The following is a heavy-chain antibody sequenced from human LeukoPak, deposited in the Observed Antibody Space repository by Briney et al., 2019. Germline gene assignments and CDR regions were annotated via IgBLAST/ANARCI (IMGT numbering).Heavy chain of an antibody. CDR1: GFTFSVYW. J-gene: IGHJ3*01. V-gene: IGHV3-74*01. CDR2: INGYGGNT. Sequence: PGGSLRLSCVPSGFTFSVYWIDWVRQAPGKGLVWVSRINGYGGNTDYADFVQGRFTISRDNDKKTLYLQMDSATAGCTALYYCGREWYFDGRGRAFDLWGQGTMVTVSS. D-gene: IGHD2/OR15-2a*01. CDR3: GREWYFDGRGRAFDL.